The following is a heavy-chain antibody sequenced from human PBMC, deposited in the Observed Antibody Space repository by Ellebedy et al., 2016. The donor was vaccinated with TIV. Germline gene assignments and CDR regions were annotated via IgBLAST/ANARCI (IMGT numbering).Heavy chain of an antibody. Sequence: SETLSLTCAVYGGSFSGYYWSWIRQPPGKGLEWIGEINQSGRTNYNPSLDKGRVTISVDTSKNQFSLSLSSVTAADTAVYYCAEGRSEWYYFDYWGQGTLVTVSS. V-gene: IGHV4-34*01. J-gene: IGHJ4*02. CDR2: INQSGRT. CDR1: GGSFSGYY. D-gene: IGHD3-3*01. CDR3: AEGRSEWYYFDY.